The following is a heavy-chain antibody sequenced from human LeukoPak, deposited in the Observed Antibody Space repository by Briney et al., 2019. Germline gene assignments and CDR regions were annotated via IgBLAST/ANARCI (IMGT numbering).Heavy chain of an antibody. CDR1: GFTFSDYY. V-gene: IGHV3-11*01. CDR3: ASDYYDSSGYSYFQH. J-gene: IGHJ1*01. Sequence: GGSLRLSCAASGFTFSDYYMSWIRQAPGKGLEWVSYISSSGSTIYYADSVKGRFTISRDNSKNTLYLQMNSLRAEDTAVYYCASDYYDSSGYSYFQHWGQGTLVTVSS. D-gene: IGHD3-22*01. CDR2: ISSSGSTI.